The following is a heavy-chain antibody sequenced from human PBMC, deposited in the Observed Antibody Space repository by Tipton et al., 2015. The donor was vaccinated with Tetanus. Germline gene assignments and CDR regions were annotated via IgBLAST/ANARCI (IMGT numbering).Heavy chain of an antibody. V-gene: IGHV4-39*01. D-gene: IGHD2-2*01. CDR1: GGSISGSSYY. Sequence: TLSLTCSVSGGSISGSSYYWGWIRQPPGKGLEWIGSLDYSGNTYYNSSLMSRVTISVDTSKNQFSLRLNSVTAVDTAVYYCAKSDRVTRTSWYFHDWGQGTLVTVSS. CDR3: AKSDRVTRTSWYFHD. J-gene: IGHJ4*02. CDR2: LDYSGNT.